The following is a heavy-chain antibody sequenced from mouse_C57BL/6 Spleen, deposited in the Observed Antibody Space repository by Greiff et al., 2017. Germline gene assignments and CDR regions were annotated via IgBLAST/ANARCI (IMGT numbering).Heavy chain of an antibody. CDR2: ISDGGSYT. J-gene: IGHJ4*01. D-gene: IGHD3-1*01. Sequence: EVHLVESGGGLVKPGGSLKLSCAASGFTFSSYAMSWVRQTPEKRLEWVATISDGGSYTYYPDNVKGRFTISRDNAKNNLYLQMSHLKSEDAAMYYCARDGEVGGGDYWGQGTSVTVSS. CDR1: GFTFSSYA. CDR3: ARDGEVGGGDY. V-gene: IGHV5-4*01.